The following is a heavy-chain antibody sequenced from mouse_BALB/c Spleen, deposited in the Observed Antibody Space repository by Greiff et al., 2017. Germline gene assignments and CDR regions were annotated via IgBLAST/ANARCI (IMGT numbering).Heavy chain of an antibody. CDR1: GFTFSSYT. J-gene: IGHJ3*01. D-gene: IGHD2-4*01. CDR3: ARHEGDYDSFAY. CDR2: ISNGGGST. V-gene: IGHV5-12-2*01. Sequence: EVMLVESGGGLVQPGGSLKLSCAASGFTFSSYTMSWVRQTPEKRLEWVAYISNGGGSTYYPDTVKGRFTISRDNAKNTLYLQMSSLKSEDTAMYYCARHEGDYDSFAYWGQGTLVTVSA.